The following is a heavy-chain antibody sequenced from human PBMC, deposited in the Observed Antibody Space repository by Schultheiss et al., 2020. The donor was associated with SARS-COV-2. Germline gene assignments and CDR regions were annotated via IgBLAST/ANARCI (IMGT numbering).Heavy chain of an antibody. V-gene: IGHV4-4*02. D-gene: IGHD4-17*01. J-gene: IGHJ4*02. Sequence: SETLSLTCAVSGGSISSSNWWSWVRQPPGKGLEWIGEINHSGSTTYNPSLKSRVTISEDTSKKQFSLKLNSVTAADTAVYYCARGPFTVTTHPPDYWGQGTLVTVSS. CDR2: INHSGST. CDR1: GGSISSSNW. CDR3: ARGPFTVTTHPPDY.